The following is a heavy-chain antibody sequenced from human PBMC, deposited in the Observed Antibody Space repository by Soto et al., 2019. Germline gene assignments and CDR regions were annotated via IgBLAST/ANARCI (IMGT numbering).Heavy chain of an antibody. D-gene: IGHD3-10*01. CDR3: ESEQYYYASEY. CDR2: ISSGGRTI. V-gene: IGHV3-11*01. Sequence: QVQLVESGGGLVKPGGSLRRSCAASGFTFSDYYMTWLRQAPGKGLEWVSYISSGGRTIYYADSVKGRFTVSRDNAKNSLYLQVNRLSAEYTAVYYCESEQYYYASEYWGQGPLVIVSS. J-gene: IGHJ4*02. CDR1: GFTFSDYY.